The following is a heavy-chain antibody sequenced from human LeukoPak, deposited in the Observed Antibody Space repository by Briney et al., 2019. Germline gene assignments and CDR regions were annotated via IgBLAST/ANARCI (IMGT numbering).Heavy chain of an antibody. CDR1: GFTFNTYA. CDR3: AKDREYTYYYGSSGPDAFDI. V-gene: IGHV3-23*01. D-gene: IGHD3-22*01. Sequence: PGGSLRLSCAASGFTFNTYAMSWIRQAPGKGLEWVSAISGSDGTTYYADSVKAGSPSPDTSKNTVFLQMNSLRVEDTAVYYCAKDREYTYYYGSSGPDAFDIWGQGTMVTVSS. J-gene: IGHJ3*02. CDR2: ISGSDGTT.